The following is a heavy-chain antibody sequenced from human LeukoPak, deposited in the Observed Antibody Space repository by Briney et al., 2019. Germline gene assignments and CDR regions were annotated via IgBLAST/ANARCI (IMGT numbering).Heavy chain of an antibody. CDR1: GGSISSGSYY. V-gene: IGHV4-61*09. J-gene: IGHJ3*02. CDR3: ARYKRNYEVYAFDI. CDR2: IYTSGST. D-gene: IGHD1-14*01. Sequence: SQTLSLTCTVSGGSISSGSYYWSWIRQPAGKGLEWIGHIYTSGSTNYNPSLKSRVTISVDTSRDQFSLNLSSVTAADTAVYYCARYKRNYEVYAFDIWGQGTMVTVSS.